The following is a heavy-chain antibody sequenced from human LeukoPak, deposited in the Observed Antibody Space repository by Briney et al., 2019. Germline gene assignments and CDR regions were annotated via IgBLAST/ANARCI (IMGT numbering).Heavy chain of an antibody. V-gene: IGHV1-18*01. D-gene: IGHD3-22*01. CDR2: ISAYNGNT. CDR3: ARDWNYDSSGYYPPLYFDY. Sequence: ASVTVSCKASGYTFTSYGISWVRQAPGRGLEWMGWISAYNGNTNYAQKLQGRVTMTTDTSTSTAYMELRGLRSDDTAVYYCARDWNYDSSGYYPPLYFDYWGQGTLVTVSS. CDR1: GYTFTSYG. J-gene: IGHJ4*02.